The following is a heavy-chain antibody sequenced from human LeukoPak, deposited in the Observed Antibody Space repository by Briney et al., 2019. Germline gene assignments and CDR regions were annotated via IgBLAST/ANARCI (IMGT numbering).Heavy chain of an antibody. J-gene: IGHJ4*02. V-gene: IGHV4-30-2*01. CDR1: GGSISSGGYS. D-gene: IGHD2-2*01. CDR3: ARRAYCSSASCYYYFDY. CDR2: IYHSGST. Sequence: PSETLSLTCAVSGGSISSGGYSWSWIRQPPGKGLEWIGYIYHSGSTYYNPSLKSRVTISVDRSKNQFSLKLSSVTAADTVVYYCARRAYCSSASCYYYFDYWGQGTLVTLSS.